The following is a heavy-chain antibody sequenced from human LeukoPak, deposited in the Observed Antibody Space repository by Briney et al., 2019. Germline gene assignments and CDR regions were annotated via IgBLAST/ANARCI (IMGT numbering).Heavy chain of an antibody. CDR2: ISSNGGST. J-gene: IGHJ4*02. CDR1: GFTFSSYA. CDR3: ARSYCSSTSCYAGDIDY. Sequence: GGFLRLSCAASGFTFSSYAMHWVRQAPGKGLEYVSAISSNGGSTYYANSVKGRFTISRDNSKNTLYLQMGSLRAEDMAVYYCARSYCSSTSCYAGDIDYWGQGTLVTVSS. D-gene: IGHD2-2*01. V-gene: IGHV3-64*01.